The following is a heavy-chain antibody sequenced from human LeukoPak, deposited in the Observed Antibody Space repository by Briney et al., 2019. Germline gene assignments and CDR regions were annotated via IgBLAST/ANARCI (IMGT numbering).Heavy chain of an antibody. J-gene: IGHJ6*02. Sequence: LTGGSLRLSCAGSGFTFNSYGMHWVRQAPGKGREWVANIKQYGSEKYYGDCVKGRFTISRDHDKHSLYLQMTSLRDEDTAVYHCARDQQNYHGSGSYYNPAGGMDVWGQGSTVTVSS. CDR1: GFTFNSYG. CDR3: ARDQQNYHGSGSYYNPAGGMDV. CDR2: IKQYGSEK. V-gene: IGHV3-7*01. D-gene: IGHD3-10*01.